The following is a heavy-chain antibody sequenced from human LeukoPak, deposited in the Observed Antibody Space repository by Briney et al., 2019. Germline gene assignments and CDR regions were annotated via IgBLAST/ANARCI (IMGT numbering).Heavy chain of an antibody. CDR3: ARGSASYYYYYGMDV. CDR1: GGSISSYY. J-gene: IGHJ6*02. CDR2: IYYSGST. Sequence: SVTLSFICTVSGGSISSYYWSWIRQPPGEGLEWIGYIYYSGSTNYNPSLKSRVTISVDTSKNQFSLKLSSVTAADTAVYYCARGSASYYYYYGMDVWGQGTTVTVSS. V-gene: IGHV4-59*01.